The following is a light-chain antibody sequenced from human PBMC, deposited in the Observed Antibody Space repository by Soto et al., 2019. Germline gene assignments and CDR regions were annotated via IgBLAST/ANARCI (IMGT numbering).Light chain of an antibody. CDR1: PSVTNF. Sequence: EIVLTQSPATLSLSPGERATLSCRASPSVTNFLAWYQQKPGQAPRLLIYVAFNRATGIPARFSGSGSGTDFTLTIGSPFPEDSAIYYCQQRNIWPPVTFGQGTRLEMK. J-gene: IGKJ5*01. CDR2: VAF. CDR3: QQRNIWPPVT. V-gene: IGKV3-11*01.